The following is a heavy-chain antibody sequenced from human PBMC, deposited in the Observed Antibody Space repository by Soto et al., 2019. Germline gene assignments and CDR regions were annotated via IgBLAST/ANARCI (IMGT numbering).Heavy chain of an antibody. CDR2: ISGSGGST. J-gene: IGHJ6*02. CDR3: AKSGAVLRFLEWSGNFYYYYYGMDV. Sequence: QTGGSLRLSCAASGFTFSSYAMSWVRQAPGKGLEWVSAISGSGGSTYYADSVKGRFTISRDNSKNTLYLQMNSLRAEDTAVYYCAKSGAVLRFLEWSGNFYYYYYGMDVWGQGTTVTVSS. D-gene: IGHD3-3*01. CDR1: GFTFSSYA. V-gene: IGHV3-23*01.